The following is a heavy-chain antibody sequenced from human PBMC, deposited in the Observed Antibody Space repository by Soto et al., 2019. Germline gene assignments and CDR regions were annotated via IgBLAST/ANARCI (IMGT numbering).Heavy chain of an antibody. V-gene: IGHV6-1*01. Sequence: SQTLSLTCVISGDSVSSNTVAWNWVRQSPSRGLEWLGRTYYRSKWYSHYAVSVRSRIMINSDTSKNQFSLQLKSVTPEDTAVYFCVRAGVAAGSGFYYYHAMDVWGQGTTVTVSS. CDR3: VRAGVAAGSGFYYYHAMDV. CDR2: TYYRSKWYS. D-gene: IGHD3-10*01. CDR1: GDSVSSNTVA. J-gene: IGHJ6*02.